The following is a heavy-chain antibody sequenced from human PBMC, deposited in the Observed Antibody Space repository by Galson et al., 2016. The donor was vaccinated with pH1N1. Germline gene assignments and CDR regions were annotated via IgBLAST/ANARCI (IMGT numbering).Heavy chain of an antibody. D-gene: IGHD3-3*01. CDR2: INESGTT. CDR1: GESFHGYF. Sequence: SETLSLTCAVSGESFHGYFWTWIRQPPGKGLEWMGEINESGTTRFNPSLGSRITVSVDPSKRQFSLKLTSVTAADTALYYCARGLHGFGIGYYVPFDYWGQGAPVLVSS. J-gene: IGHJ4*02. CDR3: ARGLHGFGIGYYVPFDY. V-gene: IGHV4-34*10.